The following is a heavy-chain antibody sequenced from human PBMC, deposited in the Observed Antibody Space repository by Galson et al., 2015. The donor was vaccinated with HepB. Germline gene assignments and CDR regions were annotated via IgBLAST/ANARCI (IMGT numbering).Heavy chain of an antibody. CDR3: ARLNGYKKGYYFDY. V-gene: IGHV4-30-2*01. Sequence: TLSLTCAVSGGSISSGGYSWSWIRQPPGKGLEWIGYIYHSGSTYYNPSLKSRVTISVDRSKNQFSLKLSSVTAADTAVYYCARLNGYKKGYYFDYWGQGTLVTVSS. CDR1: GGSISSGGYS. D-gene: IGHD5-24*01. J-gene: IGHJ4*02. CDR2: IYHSGST.